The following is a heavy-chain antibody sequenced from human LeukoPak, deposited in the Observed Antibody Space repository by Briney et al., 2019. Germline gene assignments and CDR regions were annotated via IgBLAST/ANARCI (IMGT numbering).Heavy chain of an antibody. CDR3: ARQALRESSSWYGAFDT. CDR2: IYYDGTT. D-gene: IGHD6-13*01. V-gene: IGHV4-39*01. J-gene: IGHJ3*02. Sequence: PSETLSLTCSVFGASIISRFYYWGWIRQPPGKGLEWIGSIYYDGTTYYNPSLKSRVIMSVDTSKNQFSLRLTSVTAADTSVFYCARQALRESSSWYGAFDTWGRGTMVPVSS. CDR1: GASIISRFYY.